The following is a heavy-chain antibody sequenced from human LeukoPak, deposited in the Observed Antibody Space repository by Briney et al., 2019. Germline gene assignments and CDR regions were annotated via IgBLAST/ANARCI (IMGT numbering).Heavy chain of an antibody. V-gene: IGHV3-23*01. CDR3: AKKPGHYYDSSGYSREYYFDY. D-gene: IGHD3-22*01. CDR1: GFTFSSYA. CDR2: ISGSGDST. Sequence: PGGSLRLSCAASGFTFSSYAMSWVRQAPGKGLEWVSAISGSGDSTYYADSVKGRFTISRDNSKNTLYLQMNSLRAEDTAVYYCAKKPGHYYDSSGYSREYYFDYWGQGTLVTVSS. J-gene: IGHJ4*02.